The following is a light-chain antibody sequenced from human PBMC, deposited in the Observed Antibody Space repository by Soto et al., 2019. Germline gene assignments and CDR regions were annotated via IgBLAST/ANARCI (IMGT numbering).Light chain of an antibody. J-gene: IGLJ1*01. CDR2: NTN. V-gene: IGLV8-61*01. CDR1: SGSVSTGYD. CDR3: VLFLGTATWG. Sequence: QTVVTQEPSLSVSPGGTVTLTCGLTSGSVSTGYDPSWYQQTPGQPPRPLVYNTNIRSSGVPDRFSGSILGNRAALTITGAQAEDACDYYCVLFLGTATWGFGSGTKLTVL.